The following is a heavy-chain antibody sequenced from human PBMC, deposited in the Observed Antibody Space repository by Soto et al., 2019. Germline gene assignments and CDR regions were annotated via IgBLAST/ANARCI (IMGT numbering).Heavy chain of an antibody. D-gene: IGHD3-3*01. CDR3: ARHSIRFLEWYYTGGYYYMDV. CDR1: SCSISSSNW. Sequence: SETLSLTCAVSSCSISSSNWWSWVRQPPGKGLEWIGEIYHSGSTNYNPSLKSRVTISVDTSKNQFSLKLSSVTAADTAVYYCARHSIRFLEWYYTGGYYYMDVWGKGTTVTVSS. J-gene: IGHJ6*03. V-gene: IGHV4-4*02. CDR2: IYHSGST.